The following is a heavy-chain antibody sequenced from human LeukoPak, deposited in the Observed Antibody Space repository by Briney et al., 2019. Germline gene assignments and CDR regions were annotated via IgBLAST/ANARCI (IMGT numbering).Heavy chain of an antibody. V-gene: IGHV1-69-2*01. CDR3: AISMVRGVIHPN. CDR2: VDPEDGET. D-gene: IGHD3-10*01. CDR1: GYTFTDYY. J-gene: IGHJ4*02. Sequence: GASVKVSCKVSGYTFTDYYMHWVQQAPGKGLEWMGLVDPEDGETIYAEKFQGRVTITADPSTDTAYMELSSLRSEDTAVYYCAISMVRGVIHPNWGQGTLVTVSS.